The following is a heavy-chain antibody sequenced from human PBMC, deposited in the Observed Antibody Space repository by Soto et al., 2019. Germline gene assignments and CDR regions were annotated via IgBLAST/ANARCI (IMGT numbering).Heavy chain of an antibody. CDR2: IYYSGST. CDR1: GGSISSYY. J-gene: IGHJ4*02. V-gene: IGHV4-59*01. D-gene: IGHD3-22*01. CDR3: ARDIYDSSGYPLYYFDY. Sequence: SLTCTVSGGSISSYYWSWIRQPPGKGLEWIGYIYYSGSTNYNPSLKSRVTISVDTSKNQFSLKLSSVTAADTAVYYCARDIYDSSGYPLYYFDYWGQGTLVTVSS.